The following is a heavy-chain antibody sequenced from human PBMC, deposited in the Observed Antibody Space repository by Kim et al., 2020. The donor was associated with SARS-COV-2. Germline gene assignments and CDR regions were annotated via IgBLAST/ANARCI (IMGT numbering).Heavy chain of an antibody. CDR3: AKDIQGGVFSSSPTAH. CDR1: GFTFSDYA. V-gene: IGHV3-43*02. D-gene: IGHD6-6*01. Sequence: GGSLRLSCAASGFTFSDYAMHWIRQPPGKGLQCVSFISGDGGTTSYADSVKGRFTISRDNSKNSLYLQMDSLTADDTGFYYWAKDIQGGVFSSSPTAHWG. J-gene: IGHJ1*01. CDR2: ISGDGGTT.